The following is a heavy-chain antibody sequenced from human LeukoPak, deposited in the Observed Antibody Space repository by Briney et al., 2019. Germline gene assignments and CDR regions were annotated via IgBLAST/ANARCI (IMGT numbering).Heavy chain of an antibody. CDR2: IYYSGST. V-gene: IGHV4-39*01. J-gene: IGHJ4*02. Sequence: SETLSLTCTVSGGSISSSSYYWGWIRQPPGKGLEWIGSIYYSGSTYYNPSLKSRVTISVDTSKNQFSLKLSSVTAADTAVYYCARAGYDFWSGYVGYYFDYWGQGTLVTVSS. CDR3: ARAGYDFWSGYVGYYFDY. D-gene: IGHD3-3*01. CDR1: GGSISSSSYY.